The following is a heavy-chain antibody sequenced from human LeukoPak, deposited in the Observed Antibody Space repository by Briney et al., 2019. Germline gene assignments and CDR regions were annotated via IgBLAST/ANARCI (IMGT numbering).Heavy chain of an antibody. CDR2: ISYDGSNK. CDR3: ASSSRVATIRGSGAFDI. J-gene: IGHJ3*02. D-gene: IGHD5-12*01. Sequence: GRSLRLSCAASGFTFSSYAMHWVRQAPGKGLEWVAVISYDGSNKYYADSVKGRFTISRDNSKNTLYLQMNSLRAEDTAVYYCASSSRVATIRGSGAFDIWGQGTMVTVSS. CDR1: GFTFSSYA. V-gene: IGHV3-30-3*01.